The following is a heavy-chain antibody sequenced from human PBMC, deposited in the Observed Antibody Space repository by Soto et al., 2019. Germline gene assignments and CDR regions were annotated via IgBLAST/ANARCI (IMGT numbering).Heavy chain of an antibody. V-gene: IGHV4-59*01. CDR1: ADSFSKYY. D-gene: IGHD3-16*01. Sequence: SETLSLTCSVSADSFSKYYWTWIRQPPGEGLEWIGYIYFNGNTNYNPSLKGRVTISIDTSKKQFSLNLSSVTAADTAVHYCASVTFGGVVLAHWGQGTLVTVSS. J-gene: IGHJ4*02. CDR2: IYFNGNT. CDR3: ASVTFGGVVLAH.